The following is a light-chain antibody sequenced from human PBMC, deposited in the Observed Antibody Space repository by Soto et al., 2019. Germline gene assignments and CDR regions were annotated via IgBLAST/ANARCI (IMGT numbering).Light chain of an antibody. CDR3: QQGHNWPIT. J-gene: IGKJ2*01. CDR1: QSINSE. Sequence: EIVMTQSPATLSLSPGERAALSCRASQSINSELAWYQQKPGQPPRLLIYGASTRATGVPARFTGSESGSEFPLTISGLQSEEFAVYYCQQGHNWPITFGQGTRLEI. V-gene: IGKV3-15*01. CDR2: GAS.